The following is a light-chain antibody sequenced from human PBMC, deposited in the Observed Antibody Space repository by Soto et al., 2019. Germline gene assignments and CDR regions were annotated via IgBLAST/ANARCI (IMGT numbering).Light chain of an antibody. CDR2: DVT. Sequence: QSALTQPRSVSGSPGQSVTISCTGTSSDVGGYDFVSWYQQHPGKAPKLMIYDVTKRSSGAPDRFSGSKSGNSASLTISGLQAEDEADYYCCSYAGSYTVGVFGGGTKVTVL. CDR1: SSDVGGYDF. J-gene: IGLJ3*02. CDR3: CSYAGSYTVGV. V-gene: IGLV2-11*01.